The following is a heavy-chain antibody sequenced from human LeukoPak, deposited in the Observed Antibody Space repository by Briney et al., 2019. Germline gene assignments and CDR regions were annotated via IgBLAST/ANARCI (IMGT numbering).Heavy chain of an antibody. CDR3: ARDTYYYDSGGYDDAFDI. J-gene: IGHJ3*02. CDR1: GGSLSSFY. Sequence: PSETLSLTCTVSGGSLSSFYWSWIRQPPGRGLEWIGHIYYSGRTNYNPPLKSRVTISVDTSKNQFSLKLSSVTAADTAVYYCARDTYYYDSGGYDDAFDIWGPGTTVTVSS. V-gene: IGHV4-59*12. D-gene: IGHD3-22*01. CDR2: IYYSGRT.